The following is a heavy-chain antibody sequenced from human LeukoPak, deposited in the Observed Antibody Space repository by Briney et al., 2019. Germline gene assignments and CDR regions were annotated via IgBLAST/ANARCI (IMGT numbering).Heavy chain of an antibody. D-gene: IGHD6-19*01. V-gene: IGHV3-23*01. Sequence: GGSLRLSCAASGFTFTSYAMSWVRQAPGKGLEWVSGVSGSGDSTYYADSVKGRFTISRDNSKNTLNLQMNSLRAEDTAVYYCAKESRITVAGIPDYWGQGTLVTVSS. J-gene: IGHJ4*02. CDR1: GFTFTSYA. CDR2: VSGSGDST. CDR3: AKESRITVAGIPDY.